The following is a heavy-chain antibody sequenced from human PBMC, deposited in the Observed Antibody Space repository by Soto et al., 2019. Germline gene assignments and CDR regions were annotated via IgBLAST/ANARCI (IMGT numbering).Heavy chain of an antibody. V-gene: IGHV3-74*01. D-gene: IGHD5-18*01. J-gene: IGHJ4*02. Sequence: GGSLRLSCVASGFRFSIFWMHLVRRAPGRGLVWVSRITGDGAITTYADSVRGRFTISRDNAKSTVYLQMDSLRAEDTAVYYCATINSFGYDYWGQGTRVTV. CDR3: ATINSFGYDY. CDR2: ITGDGAIT. CDR1: GFRFSIFW.